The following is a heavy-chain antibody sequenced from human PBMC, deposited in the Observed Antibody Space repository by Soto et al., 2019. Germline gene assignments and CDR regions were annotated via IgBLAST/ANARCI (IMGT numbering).Heavy chain of an antibody. CDR1: GFTFSSYA. D-gene: IGHD2-2*01. Sequence: GGSLRVSCAASGFTFSSYAMSWVRQAPGKGLEWVSAISGSGGSTYYADSVKGRFTISRDNSKNTLYLQMNSLRAEDTAVYYCAKTFCSSTSCGMDVWGQGTTVTVSS. CDR2: ISGSGGST. J-gene: IGHJ6*02. V-gene: IGHV3-23*01. CDR3: AKTFCSSTSCGMDV.